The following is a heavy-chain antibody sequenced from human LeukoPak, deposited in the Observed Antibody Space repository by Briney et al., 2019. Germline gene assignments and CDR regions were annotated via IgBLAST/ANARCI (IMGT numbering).Heavy chain of an antibody. CDR2: IYSGGST. D-gene: IGHD3-16*01. J-gene: IGHJ4*02. Sequence: GGSLRLSCAASGFTVSSNYMSWVRQAPGKGLEWVSVIYSGGSTYYADSVKGRFTISRDNSKNTLYLQMNSLRAEDTAVYYCAREKFMFGGHSYYFDYWGQGTLVTVSS. CDR3: AREKFMFGGHSYYFDY. V-gene: IGHV3-53*01. CDR1: GFTVSSNY.